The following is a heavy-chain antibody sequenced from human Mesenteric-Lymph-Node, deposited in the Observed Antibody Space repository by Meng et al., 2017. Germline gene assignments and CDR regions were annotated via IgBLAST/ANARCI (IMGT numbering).Heavy chain of an antibody. CDR2: IWYDGSNK. D-gene: IGHD4-11*01. Sequence: QVRLVECGGGVGQIGSALRRSCAASGFTFCSYGMHWVRQAPGKGLEWVAVIWYDGSNKYYADSVKGRFTISRDNSKNTLYLQMNSLRAEDTAVYYCARDQPSMTTAMIDYWGQGTLVTVSS. V-gene: IGHV3-33*08. CDR3: ARDQPSMTTAMIDY. J-gene: IGHJ4*02. CDR1: GFTFCSYG.